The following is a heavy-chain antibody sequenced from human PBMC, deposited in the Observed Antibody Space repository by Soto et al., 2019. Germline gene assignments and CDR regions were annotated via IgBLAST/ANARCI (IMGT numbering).Heavy chain of an antibody. J-gene: IGHJ4*02. CDR2: ISAYNGNT. D-gene: IGHD6-13*01. V-gene: IGHV1-18*01. Sequence: QVQLVQCGAEVKKPGASVKVSCKASGYTFTSYGITWVRQAPGQGLEWMGWISAYNGNTNYAQKLQGRVTMTTDTPTSTADIELRSLRPADTAVYYCARSMAAGPRGYGCRGTLVTVSS. CDR3: ARSMAAGPRGY. CDR1: GYTFTSYG.